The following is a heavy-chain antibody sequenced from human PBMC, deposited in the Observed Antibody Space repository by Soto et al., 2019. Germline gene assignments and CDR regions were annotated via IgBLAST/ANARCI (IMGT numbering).Heavy chain of an antibody. CDR1: GFKFIDYY. CDR2: VDPEDGET. D-gene: IGHD2-2*01. J-gene: IGHJ6*02. Sequence: EVQLVQSGAEVKKPGATVKISCKVSGFKFIDYYLYWVQQAPGKALEWMGRVDPEDGETVYSEKFQGRLTITADTSRDIVHMELSGLRSEDTAVYFCATTTAVFVAQGPMDVWGQGTTVIVSS. CDR3: ATTTAVFVAQGPMDV. V-gene: IGHV1-69-2*01.